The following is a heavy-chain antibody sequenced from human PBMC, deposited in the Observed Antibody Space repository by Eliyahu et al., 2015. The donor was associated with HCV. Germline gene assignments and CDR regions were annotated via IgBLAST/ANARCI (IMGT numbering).Heavy chain of an antibody. V-gene: IGHV3-7*01. D-gene: IGHD3-10*01. Sequence: EAQLVESGGGSVQPGGSLXLSCSASGFTFNNYWXAWIRQAPGKGLEWVANINQDGSAKYYVDSXKGRFSISRDNARNSLSLHMNSLRAADTAVYHCTKVARGFADYWGQGTPVSVSS. CDR3: TKVARGFADY. CDR2: INQDGSAK. CDR1: GFTFNNYW. J-gene: IGHJ4*02.